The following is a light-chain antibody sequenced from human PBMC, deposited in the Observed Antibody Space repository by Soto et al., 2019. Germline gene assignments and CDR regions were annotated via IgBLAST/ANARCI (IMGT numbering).Light chain of an antibody. CDR1: NTDVGGYDY. V-gene: IGLV2-14*03. CDR3: SSYTSSSTLV. Sequence: QSALTQPASVSGSPGQSITISCTGTNTDVGGYDYVSWYQQHPGKAPKLMIYDVSNRPSGISNRFSGSKSGNTASLTISGLQAEDEADYWCSSYTSSSTLVFGGGTQLTVL. CDR2: DVS. J-gene: IGLJ2*01.